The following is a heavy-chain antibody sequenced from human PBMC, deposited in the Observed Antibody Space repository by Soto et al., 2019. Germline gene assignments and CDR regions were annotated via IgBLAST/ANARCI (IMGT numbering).Heavy chain of an antibody. Sequence: EVQLLESGGGLVQPGGSLRLSCTGSGFTFNSYAMTWVRQAPGKGLEWVSAISGSAGSTYYADSVKGRFTISRDNPKNTLYLQMNSLRAEDTAVYYCAKDRFYNYIVVGPAAMPSYFDYWGQGTLVTVSS. V-gene: IGHV3-23*01. CDR2: ISGSAGST. CDR3: AKDRFYNYIVVGPAAMPSYFDY. CDR1: GFTFNSYA. D-gene: IGHD2-2*01. J-gene: IGHJ4*02.